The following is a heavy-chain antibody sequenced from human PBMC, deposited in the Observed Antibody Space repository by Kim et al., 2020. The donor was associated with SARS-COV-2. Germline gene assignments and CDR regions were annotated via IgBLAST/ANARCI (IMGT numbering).Heavy chain of an antibody. Sequence: GGSLRLSCAASGFTFSNAWMSWVRQAPGKGLEWVGRIKSKTDGGTTDYAAPVKGRFTISRDDSKNTLYLQMNSLKTEDTAVYYCTTGEGPGRYFDWLLAFDYWGQGTLVTVSS. CDR1: GFTFSNAW. J-gene: IGHJ4*02. D-gene: IGHD3-9*01. V-gene: IGHV3-15*01. CDR3: TTGEGPGRYFDWLLAFDY. CDR2: IKSKTDGGTT.